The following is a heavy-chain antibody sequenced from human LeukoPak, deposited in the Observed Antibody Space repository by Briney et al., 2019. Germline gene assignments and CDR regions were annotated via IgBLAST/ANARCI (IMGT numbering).Heavy chain of an antibody. D-gene: IGHD3-22*01. CDR2: MNPNSGNT. J-gene: IGHJ6*03. CDR3: ARGGGYYDSSGYYFGYYYYYMDV. Sequence: ASVKVSCKASGYTFTSYDINWVRQATGQGLEWMGWMNPNSGNTGYAQKFQGRVTITRNTSISTAYMELSSLRSEDTAVYYCARGGGYYDSSGYYFGYYYYYMDVWGTGTTVTVSS. V-gene: IGHV1-8*03. CDR1: GYTFTSYD.